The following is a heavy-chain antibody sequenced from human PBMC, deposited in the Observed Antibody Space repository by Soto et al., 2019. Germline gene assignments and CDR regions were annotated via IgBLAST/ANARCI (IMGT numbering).Heavy chain of an antibody. D-gene: IGHD3-9*01. CDR2: IWYDGSKK. J-gene: IGHJ3*02. CDR1: GFIFSSYG. V-gene: IGHV3-33*01. Sequence: QVQLVESGGGVVQPGRSLRLSCAASGFIFSSYGMHWVRQAPGKGLEWVAVIWYDGSKKYYADSVKGRFTISRDNSKNTVYLQMNSLRAEDTAVYYCARLRYFDWPDAFDIWGQGTMVTVSS. CDR3: ARLRYFDWPDAFDI.